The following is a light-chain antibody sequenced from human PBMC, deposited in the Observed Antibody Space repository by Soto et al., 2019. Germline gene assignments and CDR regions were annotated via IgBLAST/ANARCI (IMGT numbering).Light chain of an antibody. CDR3: CSFVGYHTVV. CDR2: DVN. Sequence: QSALTQPRSVSGSPGQSVTISCTGTSSGVGGYNYVSWYQQHPGKAPKLIIYDVNKRPSGVPDRFSASTSGNAASLTISGLQAEDESDYYCCSFVGYHTVVFXSGTKVTVL. V-gene: IGLV2-11*01. CDR1: SSGVGGYNY. J-gene: IGLJ1*01.